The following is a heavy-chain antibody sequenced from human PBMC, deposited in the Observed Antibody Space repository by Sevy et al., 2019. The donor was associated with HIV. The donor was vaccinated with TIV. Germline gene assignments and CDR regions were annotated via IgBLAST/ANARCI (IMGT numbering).Heavy chain of an antibody. D-gene: IGHD6-19*01. CDR1: GFIFTDYL. CDR3: ARGSTGNGWQVDY. V-gene: IGHV3-7*02. CDR2: IFQTGGDK. Sequence: GGSLRLSCAASGFIFTDYLMTWFRHTPERGLGWVATIFQTGGDKYYVDSVKGQFTISRDNPKKSLYLQMNDLRAEDTAVYYCARGSTGNGWQVDYWGQGTLVTVSS. J-gene: IGHJ4*02.